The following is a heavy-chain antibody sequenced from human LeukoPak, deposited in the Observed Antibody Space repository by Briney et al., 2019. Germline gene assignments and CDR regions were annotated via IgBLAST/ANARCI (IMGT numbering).Heavy chain of an antibody. CDR2: MSSHSGNA. D-gene: IGHD1-1*01. Sequence: ASVKVSCKASGYTFTSYDINWVPQATGQRLEWVGRMSSHSGNAAYAQKFQGRITITRNSSITTAYMELSSLRSEDTAVYYCARGNSADHWGQGTLVTVSS. J-gene: IGHJ5*02. CDR1: GYTFTSYD. CDR3: ARGNSADH. V-gene: IGHV1-8*03.